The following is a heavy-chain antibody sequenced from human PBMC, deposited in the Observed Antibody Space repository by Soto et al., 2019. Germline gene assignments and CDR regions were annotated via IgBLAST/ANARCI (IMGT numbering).Heavy chain of an antibody. J-gene: IGHJ4*02. Sequence: PVGSLRLSCAASGFTFSNSWMHWVRQVSGKGLEWVSRINADGTSTSYADSVKGRFTISRDNAKNTLYLHVNSLRAEDTAVYYCVKVSARGVGVPRFYFDSWGQGALVTVSS. CDR1: GFTFSNSW. V-gene: IGHV3-74*01. CDR3: VKVSARGVGVPRFYFDS. D-gene: IGHD2-2*01. CDR2: INADGTST.